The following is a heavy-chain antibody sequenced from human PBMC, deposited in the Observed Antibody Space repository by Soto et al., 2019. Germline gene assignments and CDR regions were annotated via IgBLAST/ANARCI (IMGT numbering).Heavy chain of an antibody. D-gene: IGHD3-9*01. CDR2: IYYSGST. CDR3: ARDFPTYYDILTGYNYYYGMDV. V-gene: IGHV4-61*01. CDR1: GGSVSSGSYY. Sequence: PSETLSLTCTVSGGSVSSGSYYWSWIRQPQGKGLEWIGYIYYSGSTNYNPSLKSRVTISVDTSKNQFSLKLSSVTAADTAVYYCARDFPTYYDILTGYNYYYGMDVWGQGTTVTVSS. J-gene: IGHJ6*02.